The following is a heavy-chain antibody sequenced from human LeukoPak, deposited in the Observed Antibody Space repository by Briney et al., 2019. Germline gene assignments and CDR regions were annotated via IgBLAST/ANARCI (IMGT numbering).Heavy chain of an antibody. D-gene: IGHD1-26*01. V-gene: IGHV4-39*01. CDR2: IYYSGST. CDR3: ARHSGSYYAY. CDR1: GGSISSSTYY. J-gene: IGHJ4*02. Sequence: PSQTLSLTRTVSGGSISSSTYYWGGIRQPPGKGLEWIGSIYYSGSTYYNPSLKSRVTISVDTSKNQFSLKLSSVTDADTAVYYSARHSGSYYAYWGQGTLVTVSS.